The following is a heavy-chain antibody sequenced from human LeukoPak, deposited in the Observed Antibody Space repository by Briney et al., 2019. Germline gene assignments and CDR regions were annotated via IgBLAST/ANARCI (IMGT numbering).Heavy chain of an antibody. J-gene: IGHJ4*02. CDR2: FDPEDGET. V-gene: IGHV1-24*01. CDR1: GYTFTGYY. CDR3: ATVYYDILTGPFDY. D-gene: IGHD3-9*01. Sequence: ASVKVSCKASGYTFTGYYMHWVRQAPGKGLEWMGGFDPEDGETIYAQKFQGRVTMTEDTSTDTAYMELSSLRSEDTAVYYCATVYYDILTGPFDYWGQGTLVTVSS.